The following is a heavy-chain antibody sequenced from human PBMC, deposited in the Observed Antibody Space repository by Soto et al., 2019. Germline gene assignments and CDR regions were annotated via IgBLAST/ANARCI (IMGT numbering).Heavy chain of an antibody. J-gene: IGHJ4*02. CDR2: IYASGST. Sequence: PXGTLALTCSVSGGSISPYYWSWIRQPAGKGLEWIGRIYASGSTNYNPSLKSRVTMSVATSKNQFSLKLTSVTAADTATYYCARGGMVIIPTATAFDYWGQGTLVTVSS. CDR3: ARGGMVIIPTATAFDY. D-gene: IGHD1-1*01. CDR1: GGSISPYY. V-gene: IGHV4-4*07.